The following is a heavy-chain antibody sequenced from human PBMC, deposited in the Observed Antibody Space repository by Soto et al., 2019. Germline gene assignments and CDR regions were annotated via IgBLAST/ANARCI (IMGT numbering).Heavy chain of an antibody. D-gene: IGHD3-10*02. CDR3: AGRPGSSPMYFDY. J-gene: IGHJ4*02. CDR2: ISAGGGTT. V-gene: IGHV3-23*01. CDR1: GITFRSHA. Sequence: LRLSCSTAGITFRSHAIGWVRQTPGKGLEWVSGISAGGGTTYYADSVKGRFTISTDTSNNILSLQMNSLRAEDTALYYCAGRPGSSPMYFDYWGPGTLVTVSS.